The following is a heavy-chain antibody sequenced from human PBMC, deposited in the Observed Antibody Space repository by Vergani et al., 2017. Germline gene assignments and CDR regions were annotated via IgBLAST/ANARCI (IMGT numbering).Heavy chain of an antibody. CDR2: INTNTGNP. V-gene: IGHV7-4-1*02. D-gene: IGHD6-13*01. Sequence: VQLVQSGAEAKKPGSSVKVSCKASERGFSGHAMSWVRQAPGQGLEWMGWINTNTGNPTYAQGFTGRFVFSLDTSVSTAYLQISSLKAEDTAVYYCARLTPGIAAAGFDYWGQGTLVTVSS. CDR1: ERGFSGHA. J-gene: IGHJ4*02. CDR3: ARLTPGIAAAGFDY.